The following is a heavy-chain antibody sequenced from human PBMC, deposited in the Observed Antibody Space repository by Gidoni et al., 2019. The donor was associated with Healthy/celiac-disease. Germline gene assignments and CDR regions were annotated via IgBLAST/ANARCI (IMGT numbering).Heavy chain of an antibody. D-gene: IGHD6-19*01. CDR3: AKDIDGIAVAGVDY. V-gene: IGHV3-9*01. Sequence: EVQLVESGGGLVQPGRSLRPSGAASGFTFDDYGMHWVRQAPGKGLEWVSGISWNSGSIGYADSVKGRFTISRDNAKNSLYLQMNSLRAEDTALYYCAKDIDGIAVAGVDYWGQGTLVTVSS. J-gene: IGHJ4*02. CDR2: ISWNSGSI. CDR1: GFTFDDYG.